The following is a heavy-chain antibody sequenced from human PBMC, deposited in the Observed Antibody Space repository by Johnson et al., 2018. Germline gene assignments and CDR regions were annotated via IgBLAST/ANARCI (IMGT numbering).Heavy chain of an antibody. CDR3: ASDFPGHSSSSNWPNFDY. J-gene: IGHJ4*02. CDR1: GFTFSSYW. D-gene: IGHD6-6*01. Sequence: VQLVQSGGGLVQPGGSLRLSCAASGFTFSSYWMSWVRQAPGKGLEWVANIKQDGSEKYYVDSVKGRFTIARDNSRHTLLLKMNSLVVEDTAVYYCASDFPGHSSSSNWPNFDYWGQGTLVTVSS. CDR2: IKQDGSEK. V-gene: IGHV3-7*03.